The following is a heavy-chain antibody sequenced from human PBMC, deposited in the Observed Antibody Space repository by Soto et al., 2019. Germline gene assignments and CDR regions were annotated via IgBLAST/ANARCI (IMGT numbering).Heavy chain of an antibody. D-gene: IGHD4-17*01. CDR2: IYSGGST. CDR3: ARVGYAVTTGGAFDI. CDR1: GFTVSSNY. J-gene: IGHJ3*02. V-gene: IGHV3-53*01. Sequence: EVQLVESGRGLIQPGGSLRLSCAASGFTVSSNYMSWVRQAPGKGLEWVSVIYSGGSTYYADSVKGRFTISRDNSKNTLYLQMNSLRAEDTAVYYCARVGYAVTTGGAFDIWGQGTMVTVSS.